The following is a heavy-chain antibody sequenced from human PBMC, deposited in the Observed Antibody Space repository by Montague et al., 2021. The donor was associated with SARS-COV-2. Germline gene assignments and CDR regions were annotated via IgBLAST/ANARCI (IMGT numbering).Heavy chain of an antibody. CDR1: TFTLSSYE. J-gene: IGHJ6*02. Sequence: SLRLSCAASTFTLSSYELNWVRQAPGKGLDWVSKITSSGFFIYYADSVKGRFTISSDDAKNSLYLQMNGLRAEDTGVYYCERNKELRGDLDVWGQGTTVIVSS. CDR2: ITSSGFFI. CDR3: ERNKELRGDLDV. D-gene: IGHD3-16*01. V-gene: IGHV3-48*03.